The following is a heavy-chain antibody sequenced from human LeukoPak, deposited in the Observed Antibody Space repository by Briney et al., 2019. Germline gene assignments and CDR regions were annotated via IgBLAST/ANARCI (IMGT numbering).Heavy chain of an antibody. CDR1: GFTFSSSW. D-gene: IGHD3-10*01. Sequence: GGSLRLSCAASGFTFSSSWMGWVRQGPGKGLEWVAVISYDGSNKYFTDSVKGRFTISRDNSKNTLFLQMNSLRAEDTALYYCAKAGASGSGPIDSWGQGTPVIVSS. V-gene: IGHV3-30*18. J-gene: IGHJ4*02. CDR3: AKAGASGSGPIDS. CDR2: ISYDGSNK.